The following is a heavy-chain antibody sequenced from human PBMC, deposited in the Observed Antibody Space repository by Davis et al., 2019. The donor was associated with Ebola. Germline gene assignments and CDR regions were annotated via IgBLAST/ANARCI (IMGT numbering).Heavy chain of an antibody. CDR1: GYSFTTYW. D-gene: IGHD4-17*01. V-gene: IGHV5-51*01. CDR3: ARRDGAYWYFDL. Sequence: KVSCKGSGYSFTTYWIGWVRQMPGKGLEWMGIIYPGDSDTRYNPSFQGQVTISTDKSISTAYLQWSSLKASDTAMYYCARRDGAYWYFDLWGRGTLVTVSS. CDR2: IYPGDSDT. J-gene: IGHJ2*01.